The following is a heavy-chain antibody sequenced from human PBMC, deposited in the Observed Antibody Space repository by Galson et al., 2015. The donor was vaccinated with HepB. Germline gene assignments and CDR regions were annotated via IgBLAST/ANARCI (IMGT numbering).Heavy chain of an antibody. J-gene: IGHJ4*02. D-gene: IGHD6-13*01. V-gene: IGHV3-33*08. Sequence: SLRLSCAASGFTFSSYGMHWVRQAPGKGLEWVAVIWYDGSNKYYADSVKGRFTISRDNSKNTLYLQMNSLRAEDTAVYYCARGQQLVSDFDYWGQGTLVTVSS. CDR2: IWYDGSNK. CDR3: ARGQQLVSDFDY. CDR1: GFTFSSYG.